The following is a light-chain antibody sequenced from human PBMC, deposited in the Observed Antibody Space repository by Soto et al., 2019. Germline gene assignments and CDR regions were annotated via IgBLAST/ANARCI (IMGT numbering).Light chain of an antibody. CDR2: DVS. CDR1: SSDVGGYNY. J-gene: IGLJ1*01. CDR3: TSYTSSNTYV. V-gene: IGLV2-14*01. Sequence: QSALTQPASVSGSPGQSITISCTGTSSDVGGYNYVSWYQQHPGKAPKLMIYDVSNRPSGISNRFSGYKSGITASLTISGLLPEDEADYYCTSYTSSNTYVFGTGTKLTVL.